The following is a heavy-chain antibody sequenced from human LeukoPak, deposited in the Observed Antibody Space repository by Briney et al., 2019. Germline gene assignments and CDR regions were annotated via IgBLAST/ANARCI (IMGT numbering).Heavy chain of an antibody. CDR2: ISWDGGST. V-gene: IGHV3-43D*03. CDR1: GFTFDDYA. J-gene: IGHJ4*02. Sequence: PGGSLRLSCAASGFTFDDYAMHWVRQAPGKGLEWVSLISWDGGSTYYADSVKGRFTISRDNSKNSLYLQMNSLRAEDTALYYCARDQRGDGINYFDYWGQGTLVTVSS. CDR3: ARDQRGDGINYFDY. D-gene: IGHD1-14*01.